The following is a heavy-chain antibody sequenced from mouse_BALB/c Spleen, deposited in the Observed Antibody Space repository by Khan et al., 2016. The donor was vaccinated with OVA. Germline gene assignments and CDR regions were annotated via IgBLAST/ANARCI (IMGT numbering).Heavy chain of an antibody. D-gene: IGHD1-1*01. Sequence: QVQLQQSGPELVKPGALVKISCKASGYTFTAYDINWVKQRPGQGLEWIGWIYPVDGSTKYNENFKGKATLTADKSSNTAYMQLSSLTSEKSAVYCCAREGVRGVDMDYWGQGTSVSVSS. CDR1: GYTFTAYD. CDR2: IYPVDGST. V-gene: IGHV1S56*01. J-gene: IGHJ4*01. CDR3: AREGVRGVDMDY.